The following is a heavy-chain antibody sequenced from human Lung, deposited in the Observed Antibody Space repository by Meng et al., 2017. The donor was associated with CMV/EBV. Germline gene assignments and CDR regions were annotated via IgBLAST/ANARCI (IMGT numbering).Heavy chain of an antibody. Sequence: GESLKISCAASRFTFSNFWMSWVRQAPGKGLEWVANIKQNGSEKYYVDSVKGRFTISRDNAKKSLYLQMNSLRAEDTAVYYCARGPKAHSGGYSPQVVGYYYGMDDWGQGTTVTVSS. CDR1: RFTFSNFW. J-gene: IGHJ6*02. D-gene: IGHD1-26*01. CDR3: ARGPKAHSGGYSPQVVGYYYGMDD. CDR2: IKQNGSEK. V-gene: IGHV3-7*01.